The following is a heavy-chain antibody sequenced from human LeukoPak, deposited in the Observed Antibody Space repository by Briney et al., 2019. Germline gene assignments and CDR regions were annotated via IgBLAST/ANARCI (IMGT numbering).Heavy chain of an antibody. D-gene: IGHD6-13*01. Sequence: SETLSLTCTVSGASISTYYWSWIRQPPGKELEWIGYIYTSGSTNYNPSLKSRVTISGDTSKNQFSLKLSSVTAADTAVYYCARMGLTGNWYSWFDPWGQGTLVTVSS. CDR1: GASISTYY. CDR3: ARMGLTGNWYSWFDP. V-gene: IGHV4-4*09. CDR2: IYTSGST. J-gene: IGHJ5*02.